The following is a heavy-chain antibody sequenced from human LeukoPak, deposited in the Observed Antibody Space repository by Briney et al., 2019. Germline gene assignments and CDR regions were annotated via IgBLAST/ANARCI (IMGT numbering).Heavy chain of an antibody. CDR2: VTWNSDTI. D-gene: IGHD2-15*01. CDR3: AKCGTSYYYYYYMDV. CDR1: GFSFGDYS. J-gene: IGHJ6*03. Sequence: PGGSLRLSCAASGFSFGDYSMHWVRQAPGKGLEWVSGVTWNSDTIGYADIVKGRFTISRDNAKNSLYLQMNSLRAEDTAVYYCAKCGTSYYYYYYMDVWGKGTTVTVSS. V-gene: IGHV3-9*01.